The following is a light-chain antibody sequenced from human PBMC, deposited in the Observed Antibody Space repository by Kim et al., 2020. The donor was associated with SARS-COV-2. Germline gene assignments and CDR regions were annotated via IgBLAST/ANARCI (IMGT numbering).Light chain of an antibody. CDR1: KLGDKY. CDR2: QDS. V-gene: IGLV3-1*01. J-gene: IGLJ1*01. CDR3: QAWDSSTYV. Sequence: VSPGQTASITCSGDKLGDKYACWYQQKPGQSPVLVIYQDSKRPSGSPERFSGSNSGNTATLTISGTQAMDEADYYCQAWDSSTYVFGTGTKVTVL.